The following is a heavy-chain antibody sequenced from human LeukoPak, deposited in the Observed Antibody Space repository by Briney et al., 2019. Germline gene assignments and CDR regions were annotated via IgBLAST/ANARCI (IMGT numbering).Heavy chain of an antibody. J-gene: IGHJ6*03. Sequence: ASVKVSCKASGYTFTSYGISWVRQAPGQGLEWMGWISAYNGNTNYAQKLQGRVTMTTDTSTSTAYMELRSLRSDDTAVYYCAKDSCSSTSCYVYYYYYYYMDVWGKGTTVTVSS. CDR2: ISAYNGNT. CDR1: GYTFTSYG. V-gene: IGHV1-18*01. D-gene: IGHD2-2*01. CDR3: AKDSCSSTSCYVYYYYYYYMDV.